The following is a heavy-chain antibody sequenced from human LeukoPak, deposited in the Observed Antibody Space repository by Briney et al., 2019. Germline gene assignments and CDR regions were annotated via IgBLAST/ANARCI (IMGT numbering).Heavy chain of an antibody. D-gene: IGHD3-22*01. CDR2: ISGSGGST. J-gene: IGHJ4*02. Sequence: GGSLRLSCAASGFTFSSYSMNWVRQAPGKGLEWVSAISGSGGSTYYADSVKGRFTISRDNSKNTLYLQMNSLRAEDTAVYYCARVGYYYDSSGYYFDYWGQGTLVTVSS. V-gene: IGHV3-23*01. CDR3: ARVGYYYDSSGYYFDY. CDR1: GFTFSSYS.